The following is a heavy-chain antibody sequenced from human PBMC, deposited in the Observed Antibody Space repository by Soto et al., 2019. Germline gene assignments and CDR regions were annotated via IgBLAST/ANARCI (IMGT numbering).Heavy chain of an antibody. Sequence: ASVKVSCKASGYSFIGYYMHWVRQAPGQGLEWMGWINPKSGVTNYAQKFQGRITMTRDTSITTAYMELSSLRSDDTAVYYCARGDVNWFDPWGQGTLVTVSS. D-gene: IGHD2-21*02. CDR2: INPKSGVT. V-gene: IGHV1-2*02. J-gene: IGHJ5*02. CDR1: GYSFIGYY. CDR3: ARGDVNWFDP.